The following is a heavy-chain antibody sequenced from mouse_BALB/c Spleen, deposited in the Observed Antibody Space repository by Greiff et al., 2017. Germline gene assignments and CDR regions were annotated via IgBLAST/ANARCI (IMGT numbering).Heavy chain of an antibody. CDR3: AREDYDDEFAY. J-gene: IGHJ3*01. CDR1: GYTFTDYW. D-gene: IGHD2-4*01. CDR2: IDTSDSYT. Sequence: VQLQQPGAELVMPGASVKMSCKASGYTFTDYWMHWVKQRPGQGLEWIGAIDTSDSYTSYNQKFKGKATLTVDKSSSTAYMQLSSLTSEDSAVYYCAREDYDDEFAYWGQGTPVTVSA. V-gene: IGHV1-69*01.